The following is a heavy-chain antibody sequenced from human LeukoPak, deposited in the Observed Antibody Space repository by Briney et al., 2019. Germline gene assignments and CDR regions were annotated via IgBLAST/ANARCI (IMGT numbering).Heavy chain of an antibody. CDR2: ISAYNGDT. J-gene: IGHJ4*02. CDR3: ARVKARSGSYSLDY. Sequence: ASVKVSFTASGYTFTTYGISWVRQAPGQGLEWMGWISAYNGDTNYAQRLQGRVTMTTDTSTSTAYMELRSLRSDDTAVYYCARVKARSGSYSLDYWGQGTLVTVSS. V-gene: IGHV1-18*01. CDR1: GYTFTTYG. D-gene: IGHD1-26*01.